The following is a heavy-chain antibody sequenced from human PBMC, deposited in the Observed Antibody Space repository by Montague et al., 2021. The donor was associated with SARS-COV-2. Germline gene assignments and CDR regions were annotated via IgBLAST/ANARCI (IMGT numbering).Heavy chain of an antibody. J-gene: IGHJ4*02. CDR3: ARPPGGLLWFGEFGY. D-gene: IGHD3-10*01. CDR1: GGSISSSSYY. CDR2: IYYSGST. V-gene: IGHV4-39*01. Sequence: SETLSLTCTVSGGSISSSSYYWGWIRQPPGKGLEWIGSIYYSGSTYYNPSLKSRVTISVDTSKNQFSLKLSSVTAADTAVYYCARPPGGLLWFGEFGYWGQGTLVTVSS.